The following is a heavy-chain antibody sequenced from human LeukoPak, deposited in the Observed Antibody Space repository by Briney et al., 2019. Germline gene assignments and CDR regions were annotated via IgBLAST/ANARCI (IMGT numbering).Heavy chain of an antibody. CDR2: MYSGGAT. CDR1: GIIVSNNY. V-gene: IGHV3-53*01. J-gene: IGHJ4*02. CDR3: AKGRELTVARHGDY. D-gene: IGHD3-10*01. Sequence: GGSLRLSCAASGIIVSNNYMNWVRQAPGKGLEWVSVMYSGGATYYADTVKGRFTISRDNSQNTLYPQMHSLRAEDTAVYYCAKGRELTVARHGDYWGQGTLVTVSS.